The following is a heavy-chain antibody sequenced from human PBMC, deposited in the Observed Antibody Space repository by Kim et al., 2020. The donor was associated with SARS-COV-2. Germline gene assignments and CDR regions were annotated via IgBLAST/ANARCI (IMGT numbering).Heavy chain of an antibody. CDR1: GGSFSGYY. CDR3: ARRGPGHCSGGSCYIDY. J-gene: IGHJ4*02. V-gene: IGHV4-34*01. D-gene: IGHD2-15*01. Sequence: SETLSLTCAVYGGSFSGYYWSWIRQPPGKGLEWIGKINHSGSTNYNPSLKSRVTISVDTSKNQFSLKLSSVTAADTAVYYCARRGPGHCSGGSCYIDYWGQGTLVTVSS. CDR2: INHSGST.